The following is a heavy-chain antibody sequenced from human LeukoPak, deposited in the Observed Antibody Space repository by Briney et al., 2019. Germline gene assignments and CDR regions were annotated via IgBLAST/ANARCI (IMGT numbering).Heavy chain of an antibody. CDR2: INHSGNT. Sequence: SETLSLTCTVHGEFFGGSYWNWIRQSPGKGLEWIGEINHSGNTNYNPSLKSRVTISVDTSQKQSSLRLSSVTAADTAVYYCARGLYLTTRGGAAAGFLDYWSQGNLVTVSS. V-gene: IGHV4-34*01. CDR3: ARGLYLTTRGGAAAGFLDY. J-gene: IGHJ4*02. D-gene: IGHD6-13*01. CDR1: GEFFGGSY.